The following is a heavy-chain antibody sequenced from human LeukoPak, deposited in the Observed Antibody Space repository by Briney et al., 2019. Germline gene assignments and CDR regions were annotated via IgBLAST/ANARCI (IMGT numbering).Heavy chain of an antibody. CDR3: ASSVEMATTDDY. D-gene: IGHD5-24*01. CDR1: GFTVSSNY. V-gene: IGHV4-39*07. J-gene: IGHJ4*02. CDR2: IYYTGGT. Sequence: GSLRLSCAASGFTVSSNYMSWVRQPPEKGLEWIGSIYYTGGTFYSPSLKSRVTISVDTSKNQFSLKLSSVTAADTAVYYCASSVEMATTDDYWGQGTLVTVSS.